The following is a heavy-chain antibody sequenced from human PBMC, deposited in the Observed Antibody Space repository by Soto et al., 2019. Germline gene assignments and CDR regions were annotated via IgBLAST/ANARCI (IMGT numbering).Heavy chain of an antibody. CDR3: ARGHGSNYDYIWGSYRSYFDY. CDR1: GGSFSGYY. V-gene: IGHV4-34*01. J-gene: IGHJ4*02. CDR2: INHSGST. D-gene: IGHD3-16*02. Sequence: QVQLQQWGAGLLKPSETLSLTCAVYGGSFSGYYWSWIRQPPGKGLEWIGEINHSGSTNYNPSLKSRVTISVDTSKNQFSLKLSSVTAADTAVYYCARGHGSNYDYIWGSYRSYFDYWGQGTLVTVSS.